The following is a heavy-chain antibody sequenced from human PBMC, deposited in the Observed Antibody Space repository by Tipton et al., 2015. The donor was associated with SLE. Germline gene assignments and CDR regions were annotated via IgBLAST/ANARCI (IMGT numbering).Heavy chain of an antibody. Sequence: GLVKPSETLSLTCTVSGGSISSYYWGWIRQPAGKGLEWIGRIYTGGNTKYNPSLESRVTLSVDASKDQFSLKLTSVTAADTAVYYCARIRPGHGDPFDFWGQGTLVTVSS. CDR3: ARIRPGHGDPFDF. D-gene: IGHD4-17*01. CDR2: IYTGGNT. J-gene: IGHJ4*02. V-gene: IGHV4-4*07. CDR1: GGSISSYY.